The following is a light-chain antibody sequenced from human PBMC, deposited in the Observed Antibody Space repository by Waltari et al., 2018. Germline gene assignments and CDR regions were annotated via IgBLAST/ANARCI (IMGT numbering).Light chain of an antibody. CDR1: RSNIEINT. J-gene: IGLJ2*01. CDR3: SAWDDRLNARL. Sequence: SVLTQPPSASGALGRRVTISCSGSRSNIEINTVNWYLHVPGTAPKLLIFETDHRPSGVPDRFSGSKSGTSASLAISGLQSEDEGNYYCSAWDDRLNARLFGGGTALTVL. V-gene: IGLV1-44*01. CDR2: ETD.